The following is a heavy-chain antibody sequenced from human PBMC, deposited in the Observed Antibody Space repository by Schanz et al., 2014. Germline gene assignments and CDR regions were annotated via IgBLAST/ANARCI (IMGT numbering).Heavy chain of an antibody. CDR3: ARGAPAYYFDD. V-gene: IGHV3-23*01. J-gene: IGHJ4*02. Sequence: EVQLLESGGGLVQPGGSLRLSCAASGFTFSSYAMRWVRQAPGKGLEWVSAISGSGGSTYYADSVKGRFTISRDNSKNTEYIKMNGLRAEDSAVYYYARGAPAYYFDDWGQGTLVTVSS. CDR2: ISGSGGST. CDR1: GFTFSSYA.